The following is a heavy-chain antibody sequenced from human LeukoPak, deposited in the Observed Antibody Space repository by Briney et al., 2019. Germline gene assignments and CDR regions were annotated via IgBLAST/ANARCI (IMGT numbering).Heavy chain of an antibody. Sequence: SQTLSLTCAISGDSVSSDNAAWSWIRQSPSRGLEWLGRTYYRSKWYNDYARSVKSRITINADTSKNRFSLQLNSVTPEDTAVYYCARVRGVATTKRTFFDTWGQGTRVTVSS. CDR1: GDSVSSDNAA. CDR3: ARVRGVATTKRTFFDT. CDR2: TYYRSKWYN. V-gene: IGHV6-1*01. J-gene: IGHJ5*02. D-gene: IGHD6-13*01.